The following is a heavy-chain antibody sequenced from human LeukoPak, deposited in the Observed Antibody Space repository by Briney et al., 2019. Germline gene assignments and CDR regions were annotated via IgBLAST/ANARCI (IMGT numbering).Heavy chain of an antibody. V-gene: IGHV3-74*01. CDR2: INSDGRST. Sequence: GGSLRLSCAASGFTFSSYWMYWVRQAPGKGLVWVSRINSDGRSTTYADSVKGRFTISRDNAKNTLYLQMNSLRTEDTAVYYCVGSSYIEGVFDPWGQGTLVTVSS. J-gene: IGHJ5*02. CDR3: VGSSYIEGVFDP. CDR1: GFTFSSYW. D-gene: IGHD1-26*01.